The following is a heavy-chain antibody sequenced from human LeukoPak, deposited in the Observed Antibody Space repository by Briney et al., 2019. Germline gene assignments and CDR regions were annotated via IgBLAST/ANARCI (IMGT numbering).Heavy chain of an antibody. CDR3: ARQSPLLGYCSGGSCYGALDI. J-gene: IGHJ3*02. D-gene: IGHD2-15*01. Sequence: GGSLRLSCAASGFTFSSYWMSWVRQAPGEGLEWVSAISGSGGSTYYADSVKGRFTISRDNSKNTLYLQMNSLRAEDTAVYYCARQSPLLGYCSGGSCYGALDIWGQGTMVTVSS. CDR2: ISGSGGST. V-gene: IGHV3-23*01. CDR1: GFTFSSYW.